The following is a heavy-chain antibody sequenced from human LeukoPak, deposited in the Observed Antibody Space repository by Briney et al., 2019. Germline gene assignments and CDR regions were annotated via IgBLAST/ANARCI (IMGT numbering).Heavy chain of an antibody. Sequence: GGSLRLSCAASGFTFSRFGMSWVRQAPGKGLEWVSHISVSTTSRYYADSVKGRFTISRDNAKNSLYLQMNSLRDEDTAVYYCARGVIVGATTLDYWGQGTLVTVSS. D-gene: IGHD1-26*01. V-gene: IGHV3-48*02. J-gene: IGHJ4*02. CDR1: GFTFSRFG. CDR2: ISVSTTSR. CDR3: ARGVIVGATTLDY.